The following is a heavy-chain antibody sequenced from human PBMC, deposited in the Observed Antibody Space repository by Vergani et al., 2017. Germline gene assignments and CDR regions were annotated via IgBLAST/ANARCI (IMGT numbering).Heavy chain of an antibody. Sequence: QVQLVESGGGVVQPGRSLRLSCAASGFTFGDHGIHWVRRAPGKGLEWVALISYDGTNKYYTNSVRGRFTISRANSKSTLFLQMNSLRVEDMAVYYCARDRGDWRYSRYFYNYYMDVWGKGTTVTVSS. CDR3: ARDRGDWRYSRYFYNYYMDV. CDR1: GFTFGDHG. V-gene: IGHV3-30-3*01. D-gene: IGHD2-8*02. CDR2: ISYDGTNK. J-gene: IGHJ6*03.